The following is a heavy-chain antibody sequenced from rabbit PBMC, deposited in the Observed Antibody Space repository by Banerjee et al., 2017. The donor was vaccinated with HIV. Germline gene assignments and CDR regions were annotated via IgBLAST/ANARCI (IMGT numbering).Heavy chain of an antibody. Sequence: VRQAPGKGLEWIACINSNTGNTVYASWAKGPFTISKTSSTTVTLQMTSLTAADTATYFCARGSGDAGYGCDQWGPGTLVTVS. D-gene: IGHD4-2*01. CDR2: INSNTGNT. CDR3: ARGSGDAGYGCDQ. J-gene: IGHJ2*01. V-gene: IGHV1S40*01.